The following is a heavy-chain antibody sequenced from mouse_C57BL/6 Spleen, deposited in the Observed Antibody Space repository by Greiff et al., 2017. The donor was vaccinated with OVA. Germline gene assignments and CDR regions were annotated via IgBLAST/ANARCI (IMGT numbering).Heavy chain of an antibody. CDR2: IYPGSGST. CDR1: GYTFTSYW. J-gene: IGHJ3*02. V-gene: IGHV1-55*01. CDR3: ARQDYR. Sequence: QVQLQQSGAELVKPGASVKMSCKASGYTFTSYWITWVKQRPGQGLEWIGDIYPGSGSTNYNEKFKSKATLTVDTSSSTAYIQLNSLTSEDSAVYYCARQDYRWGQGTLVTVSA. D-gene: IGHD2-12*01.